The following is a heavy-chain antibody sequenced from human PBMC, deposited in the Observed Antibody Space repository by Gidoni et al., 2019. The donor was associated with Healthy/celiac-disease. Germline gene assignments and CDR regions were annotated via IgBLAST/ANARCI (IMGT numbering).Heavy chain of an antibody. J-gene: IGHJ3*02. D-gene: IGHD6-19*01. CDR3: ASSYSSGWYPEGAFDI. Sequence: EVQLVESGGGLLRPGGSLRLSCPASGFTSSSYSMNWVRHAPGQGLEWVSSISSSSSYIYYADSVKGRFTISRDNAKNSLYLQMNSLRAEDTAVYYCASSYSSGWYPEGAFDIWGQGTMVTVSS. V-gene: IGHV3-21*01. CDR2: ISSSSSYI. CDR1: GFTSSSYS.